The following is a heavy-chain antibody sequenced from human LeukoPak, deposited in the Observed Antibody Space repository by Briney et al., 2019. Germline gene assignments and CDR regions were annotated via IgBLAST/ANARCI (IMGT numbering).Heavy chain of an antibody. J-gene: IGHJ4*02. D-gene: IGHD1-26*01. CDR2: IYSGGST. V-gene: IGHV3-53*01. Sequence: PGGSLRLSCAASGFTVSSNYMSWVRQAPGKGLEWVSVIYSGGSTYYADSVKGRFTISRDNSKNTLYLQMNRLRAEDTAVYYCARAQWELLYFDYWGQGTLVTVSS. CDR1: GFTVSSNY. CDR3: ARAQWELLYFDY.